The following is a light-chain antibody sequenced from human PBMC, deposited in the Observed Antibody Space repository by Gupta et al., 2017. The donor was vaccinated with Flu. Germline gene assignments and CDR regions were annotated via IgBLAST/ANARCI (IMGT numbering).Light chain of an antibody. J-gene: IGKJ2*01. Sequence: IQMTQSPSFLSASVVDTVTITCRASRSINTFLNWYQQKPGNAPKLLIYSASTLQRGVPSRFSGSGSETAFTLTITSLQPEDFATYYCQQTHTVPYSFGQGTKLDI. V-gene: IGKV1-39*01. CDR3: QQTHTVPYS. CDR2: SAS. CDR1: RSINTF.